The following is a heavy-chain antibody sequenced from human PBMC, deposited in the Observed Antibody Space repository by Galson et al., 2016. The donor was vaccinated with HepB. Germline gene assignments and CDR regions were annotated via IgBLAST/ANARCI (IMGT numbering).Heavy chain of an antibody. CDR1: GYNFPSYW. V-gene: IGHV5-10-1*01. D-gene: IGHD1-26*01. J-gene: IGHJ6*02. Sequence: QSGAEVKKPGESLRISCEGSGYNFPSYWISWVRQLPGKGLEWVGRIDPHEFDTDYSPSFQGHVIISVDSSIRTVYLHWNSLQASDTAMYYCAIHPLGSNAVYYLLMDVWGPGTPVTVSS. CDR2: IDPHEFDT. CDR3: AIHPLGSNAVYYLLMDV.